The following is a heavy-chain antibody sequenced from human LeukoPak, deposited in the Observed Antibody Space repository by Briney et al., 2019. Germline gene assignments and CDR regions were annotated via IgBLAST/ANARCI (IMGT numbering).Heavy chain of an antibody. Sequence: PGGSLRLSCAASGFTFSGYWMHWVRQAPGKGLVWVSRIKSDGSITSYADSVKGRVTISRDNAKNTLYLQMNSLRAEDTAVYYCVTHELKDAFDIWGQGTMVTVSS. CDR3: VTHELKDAFDI. CDR2: IKSDGSIT. J-gene: IGHJ3*02. CDR1: GFTFSGYW. V-gene: IGHV3-74*01. D-gene: IGHD3-10*01.